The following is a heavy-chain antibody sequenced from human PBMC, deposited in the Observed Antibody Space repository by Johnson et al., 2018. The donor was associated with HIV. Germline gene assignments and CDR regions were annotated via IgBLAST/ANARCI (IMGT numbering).Heavy chain of an antibody. CDR3: AKDNLKRTRGSDAFDI. D-gene: IGHD2-15*01. J-gene: IGHJ3*02. V-gene: IGHV3-20*04. CDR1: EFTVSSNY. Sequence: VQLVESGGGLIQPGGSLRLSCAASEFTVSSNYMSWVRQAPGKGLEWVSAINWNGDNTGYTDSVKGRFTISRDNATNSLYLQMNSLKAEDTAMYYCAKDNLKRTRGSDAFDIWGQGTRVTVSS. CDR2: INWNGDNT.